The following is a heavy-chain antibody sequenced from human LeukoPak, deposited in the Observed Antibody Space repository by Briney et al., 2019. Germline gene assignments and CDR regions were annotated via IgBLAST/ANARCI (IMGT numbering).Heavy chain of an antibody. CDR1: GGSISSYY. D-gene: IGHD3-22*01. V-gene: IGHV4-59*01. CDR2: IYYSGST. CDR3: ARDSLQYYYDSSGSGRNYYGMDV. J-gene: IGHJ6*02. Sequence: PSETLSLTCTVSGGSISSYYWSWIRQPPGKGLEWIGYIYYSGSTNYNPSLKSRVTISVDTSKNQFSLKLSSVTAADTAVYYCARDSLQYYYDSSGSGRNYYGMDVWGQGTTVTVSS.